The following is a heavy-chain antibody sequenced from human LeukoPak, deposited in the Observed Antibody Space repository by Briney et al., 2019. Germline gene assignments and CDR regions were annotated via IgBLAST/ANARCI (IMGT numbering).Heavy chain of an antibody. CDR1: GFTFSIYS. CDR2: ISSSSSYK. V-gene: IGHV3-21*01. CDR3: ARDLYSSPALGFES. J-gene: IGHJ4*02. D-gene: IGHD6-13*01. Sequence: PGGSLRLFCAASGFTFSIYSMNWVRRAPGKGRECVSSISSSSSYKYYADSVKGRFTISRDNPKTSLYLQINSLRAEDTAVYYCARDLYSSPALGFESWGQGTLVTVSS.